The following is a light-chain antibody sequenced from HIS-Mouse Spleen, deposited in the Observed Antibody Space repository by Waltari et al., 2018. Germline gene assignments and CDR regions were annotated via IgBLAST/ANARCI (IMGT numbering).Light chain of an antibody. CDR2: EDS. Sequence: SSDLTQPPSSSVSPGQTASITCSGDALPKKYAYWYQQKSGQAPVLVLYEDSKRPSGIPERFSGSSSGTMATLTISGAQVEDEADYYCYSTDSSGNHRVFGGGTKLTVL. CDR3: YSTDSSGNHRV. V-gene: IGLV3-10*01. CDR1: ALPKKY. J-gene: IGLJ2*01.